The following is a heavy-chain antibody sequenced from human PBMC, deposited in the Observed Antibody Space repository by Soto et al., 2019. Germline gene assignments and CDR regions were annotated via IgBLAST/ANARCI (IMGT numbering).Heavy chain of an antibody. CDR2: IIPIFGTA. V-gene: IGHV1-69*06. D-gene: IGHD2-2*01. Sequence: SVKVSCKASGGTFSSYAISWVRQAPRQGLEWMGGIIPIFGTANYAQKFQGRVTITADKSTSTAYMELSSLRSEDTAVYYCARVGDCSSTSCYFLHGMDVWGQGTTVTVSS. CDR1: GGTFSSYA. CDR3: ARVGDCSSTSCYFLHGMDV. J-gene: IGHJ6*02.